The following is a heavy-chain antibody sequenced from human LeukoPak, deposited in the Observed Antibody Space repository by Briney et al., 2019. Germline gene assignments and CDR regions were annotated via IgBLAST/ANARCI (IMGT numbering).Heavy chain of an antibody. CDR3: AKGLAAAFRNY. CDR1: GFTFNNYG. D-gene: IGHD6-13*01. V-gene: IGHV3-23*01. Sequence: PGGSLRLSCAASGFTFNNYGMIWARQAPGKGLEWVSAIRISADSTYYADSVRGRFTISRDNSKNTLYLQMNSLRAEDTAVYYCAKGLAAAFRNYWGQGTLVTVSS. J-gene: IGHJ4*02. CDR2: IRISADST.